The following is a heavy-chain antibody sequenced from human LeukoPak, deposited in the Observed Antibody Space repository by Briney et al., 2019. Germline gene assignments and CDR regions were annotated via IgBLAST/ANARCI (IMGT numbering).Heavy chain of an antibody. CDR3: ARVMSGYTIGPVDP. CDR2: ISSSGTGI. J-gene: IGHJ5*02. D-gene: IGHD3-3*01. CDR1: GFTFSDYY. V-gene: IGHV3-11*04. Sequence: PGGSLRLSCAASGFTFSDYYMSWIRQAPGKGLEWVSYISSSGTGIYYADSVKGRFTISRDNAKKSLYLQMNSLRAEDTAVYYCARVMSGYTIGPVDPWGQGTLVTVSS.